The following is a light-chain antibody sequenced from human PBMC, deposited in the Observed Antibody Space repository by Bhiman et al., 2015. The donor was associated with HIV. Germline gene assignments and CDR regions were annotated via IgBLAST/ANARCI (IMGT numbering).Light chain of an antibody. CDR2: EDN. J-gene: IGLJ1*01. V-gene: IGLV3-1*01. CDR1: KLGDKY. Sequence: SYELTQPPSVSVSPGQTASIPCFGDKLGDKYVNWYHQRPGQSPIMVIYEDNKRPSGIPERFSGSNSGNTATLTISGTQPMDEGDYYCQAWDRDSYGCVFGAATTVTVL. CDR3: QAWDRDSYGCV.